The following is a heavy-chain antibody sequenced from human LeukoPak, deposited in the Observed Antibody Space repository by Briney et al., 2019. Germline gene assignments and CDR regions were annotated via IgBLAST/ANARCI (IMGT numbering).Heavy chain of an antibody. D-gene: IGHD1-14*01. CDR3: ARSNQADDY. CDR1: GFTSSSYW. CDR2: INPGGSSI. Sequence: GGSLRLSCAASGFTSSSYWIHWVRQVPGKGLVWVARINPGGSSITYADSVKGRFTISIDNAKNTLYLQMDSLRAEDTGVYYCARSNQADDYWGQGTLVTVSS. V-gene: IGHV3-74*01. J-gene: IGHJ4*02.